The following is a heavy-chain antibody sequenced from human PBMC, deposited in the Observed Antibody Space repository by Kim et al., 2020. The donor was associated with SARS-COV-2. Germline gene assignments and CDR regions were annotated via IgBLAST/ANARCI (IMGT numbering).Heavy chain of an antibody. CDR2: IIPIFGTA. Sequence: ASVKVSCKASGGTFSSYAISWVRQAPGQGLEWMGGIIPIFGTANYAQKFQGRVTSTADESTSTAYMELSSLRSEDTAVYYCAGGGYSYGYYNYYYAMDVWGQGTTVTVSS. CDR1: GGTFSSYA. J-gene: IGHJ6*02. CDR3: AGGGYSYGYYNYYYAMDV. V-gene: IGHV1-69*13. D-gene: IGHD5-18*01.